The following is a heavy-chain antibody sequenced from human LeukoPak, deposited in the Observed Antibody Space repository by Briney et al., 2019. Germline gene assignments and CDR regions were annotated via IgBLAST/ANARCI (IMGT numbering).Heavy chain of an antibody. CDR1: GFTFSSYA. CDR2: ISGSGGST. Sequence: GGSLRLSCAASGFTFSSYAMGWVRQAPGKGLEWVSAISGSGGSTYYADSVKGRFTISRDNSKNTLYLQMNSLRAEDTAVYYCAKVGAYSGSYLGYFDYWGQGTLVTVSS. D-gene: IGHD1-26*01. V-gene: IGHV3-23*01. CDR3: AKVGAYSGSYLGYFDY. J-gene: IGHJ4*02.